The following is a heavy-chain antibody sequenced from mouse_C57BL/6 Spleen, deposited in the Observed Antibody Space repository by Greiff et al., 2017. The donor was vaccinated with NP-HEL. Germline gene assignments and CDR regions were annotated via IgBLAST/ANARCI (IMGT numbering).Heavy chain of an antibody. Sequence: QVQLQQPGAELVRPGSSVKLSCKASGYTFTSYWMHWVKQRPIQGLEWIGNIDSSDSETHYNQKFKDKATLTVDKSSSTAYMQLSSLTSEDSAVYYCARKNYGSSYNFDVWGTGTTVTVSS. CDR1: GYTFTSYW. J-gene: IGHJ1*03. CDR3: ARKNYGSSYNFDV. V-gene: IGHV1-52*01. D-gene: IGHD1-1*01. CDR2: IDSSDSET.